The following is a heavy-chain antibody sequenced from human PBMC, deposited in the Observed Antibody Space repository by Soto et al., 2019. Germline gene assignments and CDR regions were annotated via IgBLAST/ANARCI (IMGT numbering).Heavy chain of an antibody. CDR1: GGSISSYY. Sequence: SETLSLTCTVSGGSISSYYWSWIRQPPGKGLEWIGYIYYTGSTNYNPSLKSRVTISVDTSKNQFSLKLNSVTAADTAVYYCARATYYSVSRSYILDYWGQGTLVTVSS. CDR2: IYYTGST. V-gene: IGHV4-59*01. J-gene: IGHJ4*02. D-gene: IGHD3-10*01. CDR3: ARATYYSVSRSYILDY.